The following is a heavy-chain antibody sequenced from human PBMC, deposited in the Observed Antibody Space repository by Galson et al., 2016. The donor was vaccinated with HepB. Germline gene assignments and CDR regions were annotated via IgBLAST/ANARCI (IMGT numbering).Heavy chain of an antibody. CDR3: ARERDGDFLMFAH. J-gene: IGHJ4*02. Sequence: SETLSLTCTVSSGSVSGYYWSWIRQPPGKGLEWIGHIYDSGSTKYNPSLKSRLTISIDTSKDQFSLNLSSVTAADTAIYYCARERDGDFLMFAHWGQGTLVTVSS. CDR2: IYDSGST. D-gene: IGHD4-17*01. V-gene: IGHV4-59*02. CDR1: SGSVSGYY.